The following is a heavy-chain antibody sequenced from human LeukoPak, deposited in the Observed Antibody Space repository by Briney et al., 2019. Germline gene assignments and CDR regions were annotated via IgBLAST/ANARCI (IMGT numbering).Heavy chain of an antibody. CDR1: GYTFTGYY. CDR3: ARGPTAKKAITMIVAVDY. J-gene: IGHJ4*02. Sequence: GASVKVSCKASGYTFTGYYMHWVRQAPGQGLEWMGWINPNSGGTNYAQKFQGRVTMTRDTSISTAYMELSRLRSDDTAVYYCARGPTAKKAITMIVAVDYWGQGTLVTVSS. CDR2: INPNSGGT. D-gene: IGHD3-22*01. V-gene: IGHV1-2*02.